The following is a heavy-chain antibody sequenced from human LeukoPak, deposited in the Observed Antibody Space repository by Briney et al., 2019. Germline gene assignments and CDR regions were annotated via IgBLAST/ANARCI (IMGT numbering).Heavy chain of an antibody. CDR3: AREMWDSYGYVDY. CDR1: GFTVSSNY. J-gene: IGHJ4*02. CDR2: IYSGGST. V-gene: IGHV3-66*01. D-gene: IGHD5-18*01. Sequence: GGSLRLSCAASGFTVSSNYMSWVRQGPGKGLEWVSVIYSGGSTYYADSVKGRFTISRDNSKNTLYLQMNSLRAEDTAVYYCAREMWDSYGYVDYWGQGTLVTVSS.